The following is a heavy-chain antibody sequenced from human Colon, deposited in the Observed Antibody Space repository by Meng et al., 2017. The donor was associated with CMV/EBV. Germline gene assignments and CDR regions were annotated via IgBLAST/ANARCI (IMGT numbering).Heavy chain of an antibody. CDR1: GININSNY. Sequence: SGININSNYMNWVRQTPGKGLEWVSVINSGGIPYHADSVRGRFTISRDNSKNTLYLQMNGLRLEDTAVYYCARAQEDFYGSGSVFDYWGQGTLVTVSS. CDR3: ARAQEDFYGSGSVFDY. CDR2: INSGGIP. D-gene: IGHD3-10*01. J-gene: IGHJ4*02. V-gene: IGHV3-53*05.